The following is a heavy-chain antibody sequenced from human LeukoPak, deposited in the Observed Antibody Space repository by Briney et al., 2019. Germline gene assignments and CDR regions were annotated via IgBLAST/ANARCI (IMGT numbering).Heavy chain of an antibody. CDR2: ISSSSSTI. Sequence: GGSLRLSCAASGFTFSSYSMNWVRQAPGKGLEWVSYISSSSSTIYYADSVKGRFTISRDNAKNSLYLQMNTLRAEDTAVYYCARSRLVGATKFDPCGQGTLVTVSS. D-gene: IGHD1-26*01. CDR3: ARSRLVGATKFDP. CDR1: GFTFSSYS. V-gene: IGHV3-48*01. J-gene: IGHJ5*02.